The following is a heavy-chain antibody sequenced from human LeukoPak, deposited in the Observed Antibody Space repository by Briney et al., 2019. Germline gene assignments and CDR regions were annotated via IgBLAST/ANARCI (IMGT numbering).Heavy chain of an antibody. J-gene: IGHJ4*02. D-gene: IGHD4-17*01. V-gene: IGHV3-15*07. CDR3: TAGVHGDTCGLDQ. CDR2: IKNEHYGGTA. CDR1: GFTFSSYG. Sequence: GGSLRLSCAASGFTFSSYGMHWVRQAPGKGLEWVGRIKNEHYGGTADYNEAIKGRFTISRDDSKNTLYLQMNSLRTEDTASYYCTAGVHGDTCGLDQWGQGTLVTVSS.